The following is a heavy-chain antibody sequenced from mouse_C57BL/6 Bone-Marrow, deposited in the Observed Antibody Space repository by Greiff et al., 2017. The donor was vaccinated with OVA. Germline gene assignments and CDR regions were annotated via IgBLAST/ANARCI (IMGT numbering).Heavy chain of an antibody. J-gene: IGHJ4*01. CDR2: ISSGGDYI. D-gene: IGHD1-1*01. V-gene: IGHV5-9-1*02. CDR1: GFTFSSYA. CDR3: TRASVVAPYAMDY. Sequence: EVLLVESGAGLVKPGGSLKLSCAASGFTFSSYAMSWVRQTPEKRLEWVAYISSGGDYIYYADTVKGRFTISRDNARNTLYLQMSSLKCEDTAMYYCTRASVVAPYAMDYWGQGTSVTVSS.